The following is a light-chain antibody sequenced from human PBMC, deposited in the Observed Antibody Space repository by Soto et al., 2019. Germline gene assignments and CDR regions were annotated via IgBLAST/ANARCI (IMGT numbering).Light chain of an antibody. V-gene: IGKV3-20*01. J-gene: IGKJ1*01. Sequence: EIVLTQSPATLSLSPGERATLSCRASQSVSSSYLAWYQQKPGQAPRLLIYDASSRATGIPDRFSGSGSGTDFTLTISRLEPEDFAVYYCQQYGSSRTFGQGTKVEIK. CDR1: QSVSSSY. CDR3: QQYGSSRT. CDR2: DAS.